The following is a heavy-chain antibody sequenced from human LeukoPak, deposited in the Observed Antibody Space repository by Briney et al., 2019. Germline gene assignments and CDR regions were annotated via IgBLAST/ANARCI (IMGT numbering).Heavy chain of an antibody. J-gene: IGHJ3*02. CDR2: IFYSGST. D-gene: IGHD2-21*01. CDR3: AKSNGDGLVDI. Sequence: SETLSLTCADYVGSLSGYYWCWIRQNPGKGLEWIGNIFYSGSTYYSPTLKIRVSISLDTSRNQFSLKLNSVTAADTAVYYCAKSNGDGLVDIWGQGTMVIVS. CDR1: VGSLSGYY. V-gene: IGHV4-34*12.